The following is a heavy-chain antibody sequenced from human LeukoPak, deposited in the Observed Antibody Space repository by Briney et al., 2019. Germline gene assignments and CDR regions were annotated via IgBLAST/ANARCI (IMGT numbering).Heavy chain of an antibody. J-gene: IGHJ2*01. D-gene: IGHD6-6*01. V-gene: IGHV4-39*01. CDR1: GGSISSSSYY. CDR2: IYYSGST. Sequence: SETLSPTCTVSGGSISSSSYYWGWIRQPPGKGLEWIGSIYYSGSTYYNPSLKSRVTISVDTSKNQFSLKLSSVTAADTAVYYCAGRGIAAPPPYWYFDLWGRGTLVTVSS. CDR3: AGRGIAAPPPYWYFDL.